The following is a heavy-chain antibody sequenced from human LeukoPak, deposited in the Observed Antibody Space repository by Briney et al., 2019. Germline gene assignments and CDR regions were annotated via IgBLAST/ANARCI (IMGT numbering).Heavy chain of an antibody. V-gene: IGHV3-13*01. CDR2: IGTAGDT. CDR3: ARGSGYSSGWYLFDY. D-gene: IGHD6-19*01. J-gene: IGHJ4*02. CDR1: GFTFSSYD. Sequence: GGSLRLSCAASGFTFSSYDMHWVRQATGKGLEWVSAIGTAGDTYYPGSVKGRFTISRENAKNSLYLQMNSLRAGDTAVYYCARGSGYSSGWYLFDYWGQGTLVTVSS.